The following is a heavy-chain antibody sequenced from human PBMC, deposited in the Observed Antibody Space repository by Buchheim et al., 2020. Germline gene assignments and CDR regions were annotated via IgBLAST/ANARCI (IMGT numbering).Heavy chain of an antibody. CDR2: IYYSGST. V-gene: IGHV4-39*01. CDR3: ARHPGYSSSWYNLVFDY. CDR1: GGSISSSSYY. Sequence: QLQLQESDPGLVKPSETLSLTCTVSGGSISSSSYYWGWIRQPPGKGLEWIGSIYYSGSTYYNPSLKSRVTISVDTSKNQFSLKLSSVTAADTAVYYCARHPGYSSSWYNLVFDYWGQGTL. J-gene: IGHJ4*02. D-gene: IGHD6-13*01.